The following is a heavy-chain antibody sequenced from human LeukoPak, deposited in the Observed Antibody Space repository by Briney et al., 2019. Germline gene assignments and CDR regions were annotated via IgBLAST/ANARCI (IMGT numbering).Heavy chain of an antibody. J-gene: IGHJ4*02. CDR1: GYTFTGYY. CDR3: ASSITMIVVVTPAPNFDY. Sequence: ASVKVSCKASGYTFTGYYMHWVRQAPGQGLEWMGWINPNSGGTKYAQKSQGRVTMTRDTSISTAYMELSRLRSDDTAVYYCASSITMIVVVTPAPNFDYWGQGTLVTVSS. CDR2: INPNSGGT. D-gene: IGHD3-22*01. V-gene: IGHV1-2*02.